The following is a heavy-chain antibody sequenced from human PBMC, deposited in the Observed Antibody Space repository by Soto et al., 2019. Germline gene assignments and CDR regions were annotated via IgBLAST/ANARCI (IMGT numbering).Heavy chain of an antibody. V-gene: IGHV3-30*18. CDR3: AKDLEWSRLPLYGMDV. CDR1: GFAFISYG. CDR2: ISYDGSNK. Sequence: GGSLRLSCAASGFAFISYGIHLFRHSPVKGLEWVAVISYDGSNKYYADSVKGRFTISRDNSKNTLYLQMNSLRAEDTAVYYCAKDLEWSRLPLYGMDVWGQGTTVTVSS. D-gene: IGHD2-8*01. J-gene: IGHJ6*02.